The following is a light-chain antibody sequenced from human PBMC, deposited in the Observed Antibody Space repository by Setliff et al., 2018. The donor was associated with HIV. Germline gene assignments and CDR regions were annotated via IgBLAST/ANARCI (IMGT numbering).Light chain of an antibody. J-gene: IGKJ2*01. CDR1: QSVLYSSNNRNY. CDR2: WAS. V-gene: IGKV4-1*01. Sequence: DIVMAQSPDSLAVSLGERATINCQSSQSVLYSSNNRNYLAWYQHKPGQPPKLLIYWASTRESGVPDRFSGSGSGTDFTLTISSLQAEDAAVYYCQQYYSTPYTFGQGT. CDR3: QQYYSTPYT.